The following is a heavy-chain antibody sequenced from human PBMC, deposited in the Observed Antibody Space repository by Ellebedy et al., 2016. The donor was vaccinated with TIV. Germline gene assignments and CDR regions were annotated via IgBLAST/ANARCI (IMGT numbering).Heavy chain of an antibody. CDR3: TRETNPPPGALAGTGFDC. V-gene: IGHV3-30*02. Sequence: GGSLRLSCVASGFTFSTYGMHWVRRAPGKGLEWVAFKRFDGRNEYNRDSVKGRFIISRDLSKNTLYLQMNRMTSDDTGIYYCTRETNPPPGALAGTGFDCWGQGTLVTVSS. J-gene: IGHJ4*02. D-gene: IGHD6-19*01. CDR1: GFTFSTYG. CDR2: KRFDGRNE.